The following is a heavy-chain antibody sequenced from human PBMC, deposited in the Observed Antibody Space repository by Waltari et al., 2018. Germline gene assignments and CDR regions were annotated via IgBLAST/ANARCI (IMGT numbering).Heavy chain of an antibody. V-gene: IGHV4-4*02. J-gene: IGHJ4*02. D-gene: IGHD3-16*01. CDR2: IYQSGST. Sequence: QVQLQESGPGLVKPSGTLSLTCAVSGGSIRSSNWWSWVRQPPGKGLEWIGEIYQSGSTNYNPSLKSRVTISVDKSKNQFSLKLSSVTAADTAVYYCASKEVSTFGGVAPFDYWGQGTLVTVSS. CDR3: ASKEVSTFGGVAPFDY. CDR1: GGSIRSSNW.